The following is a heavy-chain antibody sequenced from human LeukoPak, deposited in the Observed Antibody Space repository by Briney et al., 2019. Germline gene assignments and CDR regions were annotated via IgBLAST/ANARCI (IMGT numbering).Heavy chain of an antibody. J-gene: IGHJ6*02. V-gene: IGHV4-59*08. Sequence: SETLSLTCSVSGGSISSYYCAWIRQPPGKGLEWIAYVSHSGGATYNPPLKSRVTISLDTSKNQFSLKLRSVTAADTAVYYCATGAPRGMDVWGQGTTVTASS. CDR2: VSHSGGA. CDR3: ATGAPRGMDV. D-gene: IGHD4/OR15-4a*01. CDR1: GGSISSYY.